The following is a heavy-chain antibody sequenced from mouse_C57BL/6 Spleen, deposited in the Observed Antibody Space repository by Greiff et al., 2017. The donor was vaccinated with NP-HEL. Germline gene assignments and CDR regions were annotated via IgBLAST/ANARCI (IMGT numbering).Heavy chain of an antibody. CDR2: IDPEDGDT. V-gene: IGHV14-1*01. CDR1: GFNIKDYY. Sequence: VQLQQSGAELVRPGASVKLSCTASGFNIKDYYMHWVKQRPEQGLEWIGRIDPEDGDTEYAPKFQGKATMTADTSSNTTYLQLSSLTSEDTAVYYCTTGRLPLFYAMDYWGQGTSVTVSS. J-gene: IGHJ4*01. CDR3: TTGRLPLFYAMDY. D-gene: IGHD2-2*01.